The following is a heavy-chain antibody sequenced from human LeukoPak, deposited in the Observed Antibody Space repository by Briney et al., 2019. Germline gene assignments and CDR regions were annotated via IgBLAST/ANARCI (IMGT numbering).Heavy chain of an antibody. D-gene: IGHD3-3*01. CDR3: ALLRSRDY. Sequence: GGSLRLSCAASGFTFSSYSMSWVRQAPGKGLEWVSYISSSSTIYYADSVKGRFTISRDNAKNSLYLQMNSLRAEDTAVYYCALLRSRDYWGQGTLVTVSS. CDR1: GFTFSSYS. CDR2: ISSSSTI. J-gene: IGHJ4*02. V-gene: IGHV3-48*01.